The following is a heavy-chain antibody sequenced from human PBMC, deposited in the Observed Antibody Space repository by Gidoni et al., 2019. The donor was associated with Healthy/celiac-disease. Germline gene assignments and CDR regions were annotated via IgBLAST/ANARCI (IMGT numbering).Heavy chain of an antibody. V-gene: IGHV3-74*01. Sequence: EVQLVESGGGLVQPGGSLRLSCSASGFTFSSYWMHWVRQAPGKGLVWVSRINSDGSSTSYADSVKGRFTISRDNAKNTLYLQMNSLRAEDTAVYYCATAYFDWFPFDYWGQGTLVTVSS. CDR2: INSDGSST. CDR1: GFTFSSYW. CDR3: ATAYFDWFPFDY. J-gene: IGHJ4*02. D-gene: IGHD3-9*01.